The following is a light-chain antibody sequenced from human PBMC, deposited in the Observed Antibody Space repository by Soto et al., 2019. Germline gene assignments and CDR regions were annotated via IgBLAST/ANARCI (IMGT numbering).Light chain of an antibody. CDR3: SLYTGSSTLYV. CDR1: SSDIGGYNY. Sequence: QSALTQPASVSGSPGQSITISCTGTSSDIGGYNYVSWYQQHPGKVPKLMIFEVSNRPSGVSYRFSGSKSDNTASLTISGLQADDEADYYCSLYTGSSTLYVFXTGTNVTV. CDR2: EVS. J-gene: IGLJ1*01. V-gene: IGLV2-14*01.